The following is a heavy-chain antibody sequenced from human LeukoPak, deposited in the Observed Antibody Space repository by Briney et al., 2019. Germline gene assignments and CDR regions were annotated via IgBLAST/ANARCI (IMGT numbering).Heavy chain of an antibody. Sequence: PEGSLRLSCAASGFTFSSYGMHWVRQAPGKGLEWVAFIRYDGSNKYYADSVKGRFTISRDNSKNTLYLQMNSLRAEDTAVYYCASSTGDKYSSSWGAFDIWGQGTMVTVSS. D-gene: IGHD6-6*01. V-gene: IGHV3-30*02. CDR1: GFTFSSYG. J-gene: IGHJ3*02. CDR3: ASSTGDKYSSSWGAFDI. CDR2: IRYDGSNK.